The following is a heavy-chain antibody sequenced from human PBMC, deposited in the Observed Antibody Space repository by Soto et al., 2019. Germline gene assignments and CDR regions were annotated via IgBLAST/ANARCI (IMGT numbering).Heavy chain of an antibody. D-gene: IGHD4-17*01. J-gene: IGHJ4*02. Sequence: QVQLVESGGGVVQPGRSLRLSCAASGFTFSSYGMHWVRQAPGKGLEWVAVISYDGSNKYYADSVKGRFTISRDNSKNTLYLQMNSLRAEDTAVYYCAKALSGDYEPFDYWGQGTLVTVSS. CDR3: AKALSGDYEPFDY. V-gene: IGHV3-30*18. CDR2: ISYDGSNK. CDR1: GFTFSSYG.